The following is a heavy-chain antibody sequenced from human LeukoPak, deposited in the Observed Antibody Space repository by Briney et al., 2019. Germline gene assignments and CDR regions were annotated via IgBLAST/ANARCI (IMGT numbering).Heavy chain of an antibody. D-gene: IGHD6-19*01. CDR3: ARGGSGWDLDY. CDR2: IIPILGIA. J-gene: IGHJ4*02. V-gene: IGHV1-69*04. Sequence: GASVKVSCKASGGTFSSYAISWVRQAPGQGLEWMGRIIPILGIANYAQKFQGRVTITADESTSTAYMELSSLRSEDTAVYYCARGGSGWDLDYWGQGTLVTVSS. CDR1: GGTFSSYA.